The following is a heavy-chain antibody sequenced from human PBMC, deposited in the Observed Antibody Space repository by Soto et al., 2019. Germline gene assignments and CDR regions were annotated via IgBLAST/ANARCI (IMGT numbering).Heavy chain of an antibody. D-gene: IGHD3-22*01. CDR1: GYTFTGYY. CDR2: INPNSGGT. CDR3: ARDRRPTYYYDSSGYYDAFDI. J-gene: IGHJ3*02. Sequence: ASVKVSCKASGYTFTGYYMHWVRQAPGQGLEWMGWINPNSGGTNYAQKFQGWVTMTRDTSISTAYMELSRLRSDDTAVYYCARDRRPTYYYDSSGYYDAFDIWGQGTMVTVSS. V-gene: IGHV1-2*04.